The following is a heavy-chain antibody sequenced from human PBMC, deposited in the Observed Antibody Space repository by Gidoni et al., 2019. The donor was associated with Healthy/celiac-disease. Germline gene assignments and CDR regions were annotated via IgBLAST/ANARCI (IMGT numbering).Heavy chain of an antibody. D-gene: IGHD2-2*02. CDR2: ISWNSGSI. V-gene: IGHV3-9*01. CDR1: GFTFDDYA. CDR3: AKALVPAAIREAFDY. J-gene: IGHJ4*02. Sequence: EVQLVESGGGLVQPGRSLRLSCAASGFTFDDYAMHWVRQAPGKGLEWVSGISWNSGSIGYADSVKGRFTISRDNAKNSLYLQMNSLRAEDTALYYCAKALVPAAIREAFDYWGQGTLVTVSS.